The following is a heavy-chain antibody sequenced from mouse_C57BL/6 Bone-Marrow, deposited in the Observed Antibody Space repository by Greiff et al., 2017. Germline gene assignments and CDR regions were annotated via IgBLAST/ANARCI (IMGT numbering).Heavy chain of an antibody. CDR1: GFTFSSYG. CDR2: ISSGGSYT. D-gene: IGHD1-1*01. Sequence: DVQLQESGGDLVKPGGSLKLSCAASGFTFSSYGMSWVRQTPDKRLEWVATISSGGSYTYYPDSVKGRFTISRDNAKNTLYLQLSSLKSEDTAMYYCARRPRDYGSPAWFAYWGQGTLVTVSA. J-gene: IGHJ3*01. V-gene: IGHV5-6*01. CDR3: ARRPRDYGSPAWFAY.